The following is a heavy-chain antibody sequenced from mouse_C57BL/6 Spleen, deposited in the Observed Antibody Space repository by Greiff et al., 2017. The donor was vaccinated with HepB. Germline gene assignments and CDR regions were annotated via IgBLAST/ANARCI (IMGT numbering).Heavy chain of an antibody. D-gene: IGHD2-5*01. CDR1: GYTFTSYW. J-gene: IGHJ2*01. V-gene: IGHV1-72*01. CDR2: IDPNSGGT. CDR3: ARRNSNYGGFDY. Sequence: QVQLQQPGAELVKPGASVELSCKASGYTFTSYWMHWVKQRPGRGLEWIGRIDPNSGGTKYNEKFKSKATLTVDKPSSTAYMQLSSLTSEDAAVYYCARRNSNYGGFDYWGQGTNLTVSS.